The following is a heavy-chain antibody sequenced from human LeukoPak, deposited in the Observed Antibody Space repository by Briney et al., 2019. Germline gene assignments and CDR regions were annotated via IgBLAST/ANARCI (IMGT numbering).Heavy chain of an antibody. CDR1: GGSINRYY. J-gene: IGHJ4*02. CDR3: GRSGYYDSSIDY. Sequence: KPSETLSLTCTVSGGSINRYYWIWIRQPPGKGLEWIGYIHDTGSTKNNPSLRSRVTISVDPSKNQVSLKMRFVTAADTAVYYCGRSGYYDSSIDYWGQGTQVTVSS. CDR2: IHDTGST. D-gene: IGHD3-22*01. V-gene: IGHV4-59*01.